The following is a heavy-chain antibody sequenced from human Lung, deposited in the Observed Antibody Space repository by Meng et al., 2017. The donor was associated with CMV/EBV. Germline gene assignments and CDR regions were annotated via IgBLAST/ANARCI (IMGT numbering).Heavy chain of an antibody. D-gene: IGHD1-1*01. Sequence: ASXXVSXKASGYTLTRYGISWVRQAPGQGLEWMGWINPYNENTKYAEKFRGRVTMTRDTSISTAYMDLSRLTSDDAAIYYCGRVVASAQLPPLDVWGQGTTVTVSS. CDR1: GYTLTRYG. V-gene: IGHV1-18*01. CDR3: GRVVASAQLPPLDV. CDR2: INPYNENT. J-gene: IGHJ6*02.